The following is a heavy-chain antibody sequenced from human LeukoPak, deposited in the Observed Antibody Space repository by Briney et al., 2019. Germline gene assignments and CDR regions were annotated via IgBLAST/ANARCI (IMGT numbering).Heavy chain of an antibody. CDR1: GFTFSSYG. V-gene: IGHV3-30*02. CDR3: AKDSAPIAWGVVTPGSSWFDP. Sequence: NPGGSLRLSCAASGFTFSSYGMHWVRQAPGKGLEWVAFIRYDGSNKYYADSVKGRFTISRDNSKNTLYLQMNSLRAEDTAVYYCAKDSAPIAWGVVTPGSSWFDPRGQGTLVTASS. CDR2: IRYDGSNK. J-gene: IGHJ5*02. D-gene: IGHD3-3*01.